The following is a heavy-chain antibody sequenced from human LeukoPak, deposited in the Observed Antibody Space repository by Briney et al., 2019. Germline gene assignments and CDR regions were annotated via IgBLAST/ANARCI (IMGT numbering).Heavy chain of an antibody. D-gene: IGHD6-19*01. Sequence: SETLSLTCTVSGGSISSYYWSWIRQPPGKGLEWIGYIYYSGSTNYNPSLKSRVTISVDTSKNQFSLKLSSVPAADTAVYYCARVDGYSSGWSAYFDYWGQGTLVTVSS. V-gene: IGHV4-59*01. J-gene: IGHJ4*02. CDR3: ARVDGYSSGWSAYFDY. CDR1: GGSISSYY. CDR2: IYYSGST.